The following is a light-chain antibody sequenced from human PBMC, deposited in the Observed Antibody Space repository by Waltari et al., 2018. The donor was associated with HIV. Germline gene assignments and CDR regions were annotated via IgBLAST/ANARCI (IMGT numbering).Light chain of an antibody. V-gene: IGLV1-51*01. CDR1: RSNIGNNL. J-gene: IGLJ1*01. Sequence: SVLTQPPSVSAAPGQRVNISCSGGRSNIGNNLVCGYMQSPGMAPKLLIYDNKKRPSGIPGRFSASKSGTSASLGITGLQADDEGDYYCGTWDGRLSAAVFGSGTNVIVL. CDR3: GTWDGRLSAAV. CDR2: DNK.